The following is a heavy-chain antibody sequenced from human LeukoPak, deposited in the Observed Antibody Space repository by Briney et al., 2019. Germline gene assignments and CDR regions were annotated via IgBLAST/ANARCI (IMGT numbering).Heavy chain of an antibody. D-gene: IGHD2-2*02. Sequence: PSETLSLTCTVSGGSISSGGYSWSWIRQHPGKGLEWIGYIYYSGSTYYNPSLKSRVTISVDTSKNQFSLKLSSVTAADTAVYYCAREMNQLLYRYGLFDYWGQGTLVTVSS. CDR2: IYYSGST. V-gene: IGHV4-31*03. J-gene: IGHJ4*02. CDR3: AREMNQLLYRYGLFDY. CDR1: GGSISSGGYS.